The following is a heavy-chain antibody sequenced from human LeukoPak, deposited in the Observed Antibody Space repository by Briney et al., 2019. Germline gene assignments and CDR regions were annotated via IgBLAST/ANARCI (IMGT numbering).Heavy chain of an antibody. Sequence: PSETLSLTRAVSGYSISSGYYWGWIRQPPGKGLEWIGSIYHSGSTYYNPSLKSRVTISVDTSKNQFSLKLSSVTAADTAVYYCARASPDCSSTSCYTGGAFDIWGQGTMVTVSS. J-gene: IGHJ3*02. CDR3: ARASPDCSSTSCYTGGAFDI. D-gene: IGHD2-2*02. V-gene: IGHV4-38-2*01. CDR1: GYSISSGYY. CDR2: IYHSGST.